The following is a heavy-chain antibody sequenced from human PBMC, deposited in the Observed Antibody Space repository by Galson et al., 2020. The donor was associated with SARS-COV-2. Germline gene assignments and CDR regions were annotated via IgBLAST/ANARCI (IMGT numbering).Heavy chain of an antibody. D-gene: IGHD5-12*01. CDR2: IKQDGSER. J-gene: IGHJ4*02. Sequence: TGGSLRLSCAASGFNFSSYWMNWVRQAPGKGLDWEAIIKQDGSERYYVDTVKGRFIISRDNAKNSLYLQMNSLRAEDTAVYYCARDGGWLQFDHWGQGTLVTVSS. V-gene: IGHV3-7*01. CDR1: GFNFSSYW. CDR3: ARDGGWLQFDH.